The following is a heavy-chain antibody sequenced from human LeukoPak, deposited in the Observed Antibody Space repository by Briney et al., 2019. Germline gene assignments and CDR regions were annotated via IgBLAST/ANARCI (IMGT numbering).Heavy chain of an antibody. V-gene: IGHV3-30*02. D-gene: IGHD3-22*01. J-gene: IGHJ4*02. CDR1: GFTFSSYG. CDR3: ARTPSRLYYDSSAHDY. CDR2: IRYDGSNK. Sequence: PGGSLRLSCAASGFTFSSYGMHWVRQAPGKGLEWVAFIRYDGSNKYYADSVKGRFTISRDNSKNTLYLQMNSLRAEDTAVYYCARTPSRLYYDSSAHDYWGQGTLVTVSS.